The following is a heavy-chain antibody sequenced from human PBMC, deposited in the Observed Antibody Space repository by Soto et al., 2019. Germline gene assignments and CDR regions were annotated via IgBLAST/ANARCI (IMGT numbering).Heavy chain of an antibody. CDR3: ARVPLPTTVSLPGYFQH. CDR2: IYYSGST. J-gene: IGHJ1*01. V-gene: IGHV4-31*03. D-gene: IGHD4-17*01. Sequence: SSETLSLTCTVSGGSISSGGYYWSWIRQHPGKGLEWIGYIYYSGSTYYNPSLKSRVTISVDTSKNQFSLKLSSVTAADTAVYYCARVPLPTTVSLPGYFQHWGQGTLVTVSS. CDR1: GGSISSGGYY.